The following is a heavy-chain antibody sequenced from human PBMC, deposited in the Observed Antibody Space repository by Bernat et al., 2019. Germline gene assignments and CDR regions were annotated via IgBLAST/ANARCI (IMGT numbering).Heavy chain of an antibody. CDR2: IYYSGST. CDR1: GGSISSSSYY. CDR3: ARTYYDFWSGYYPNNWFDP. V-gene: IGHV4-39*01. J-gene: IGHJ5*02. Sequence: QLQLQESGPGLVRPSETLSLTCTVSGGSISSSSYYWGWIRQPPGKGLEWIGSIYYSGSTYYNPSLKSRVTISVDTSKNQFSLKLSSVTAAETAVYYCARTYYDFWSGYYPNNWFDPWGQGTLVTVSS. D-gene: IGHD3-3*01.